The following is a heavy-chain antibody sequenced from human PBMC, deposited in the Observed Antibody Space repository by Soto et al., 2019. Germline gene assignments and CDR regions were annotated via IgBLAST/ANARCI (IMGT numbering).Heavy chain of an antibody. J-gene: IGHJ4*02. CDR1: GGTFSSYT. D-gene: IGHD3-10*01. CDR2: IIPILGIA. V-gene: IGHV1-69*02. Sequence: QVQLVQSGAEVKKPGSSVKVSCKASGGTFSSYTISWVRQAPGQGLEWMGRIIPILGIANYAQKFQGRVTITADKSTSTAYMELSSLRSEDTAVYYCARGDPPGVVRGVIISNKTPFDYWGQGTLVTVSS. CDR3: ARGDPPGVVRGVIISNKTPFDY.